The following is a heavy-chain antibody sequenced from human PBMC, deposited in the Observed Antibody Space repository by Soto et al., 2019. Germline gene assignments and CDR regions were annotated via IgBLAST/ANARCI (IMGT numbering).Heavy chain of an antibody. D-gene: IGHD6-13*01. CDR1: GFTFSSYG. CDR2: IWYDGSNK. V-gene: IGHV3-33*01. CDR3: ARARQLVAERVYYYYYYGMDV. Sequence: GGSLRLSCAASGFTFSSYGMHWVRQAPGKGLEWVAVIWYDGSNKYYADSVKGRFTISRDNSKNTLYLQMNSLRAEDTAVYYCARARQLVAERVYYYYYYGMDVWGQGTTVTVSS. J-gene: IGHJ6*02.